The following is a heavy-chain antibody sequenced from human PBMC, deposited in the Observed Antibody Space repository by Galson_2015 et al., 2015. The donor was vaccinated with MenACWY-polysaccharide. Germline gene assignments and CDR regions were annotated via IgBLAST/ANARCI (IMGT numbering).Heavy chain of an antibody. J-gene: IGHJ4*02. CDR2: INGDGNST. CDR1: GFTFSRYW. CDR3: TKDFDWNDGH. Sequence: SLRLSCAASGFTFSRYWMHWIRHAPGKGLVWVSRINGDGNSTNCADSVKGRFTISRDNAKNTLYLQMNSLRAEDTAVYYCTKDFDWNDGHWGQGTLVTVPS. D-gene: IGHD1-1*01. V-gene: IGHV3-74*01.